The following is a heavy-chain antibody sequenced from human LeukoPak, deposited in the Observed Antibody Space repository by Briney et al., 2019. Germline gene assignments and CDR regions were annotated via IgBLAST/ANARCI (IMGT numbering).Heavy chain of an antibody. D-gene: IGHD2-2*01. CDR2: IYYSGST. CDR3: ARGDFCSSSSCDLRPMDV. CDR1: GGSISDYY. Sequence: PSETLSLTCIVSGGSISDYYLSWIRQPPGKGLEWIGYIYYSGSTTYNPSLKSRVAMSVDTAKNRFSLKLRSVTAADTAVYYCARGDFCSSSSCDLRPMDVWGKGTTVTVSS. V-gene: IGHV4-59*01. J-gene: IGHJ6*03.